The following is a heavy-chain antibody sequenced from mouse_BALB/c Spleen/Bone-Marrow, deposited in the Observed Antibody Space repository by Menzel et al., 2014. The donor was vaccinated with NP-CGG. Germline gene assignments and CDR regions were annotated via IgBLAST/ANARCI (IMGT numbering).Heavy chain of an antibody. D-gene: IGHD2-4*01. J-gene: IGHJ3*01. V-gene: IGHV5-9-2*01. CDR1: GFSFSNYG. CDR3: ARHAYYDQTEVSFVY. Sequence: VKLVESGGGLVKSGGSLKLSCAASGFSFSNYGMSWVRQTPEKRLEWVATISGDGRYTFYSDSVRGRFTISRDNAKYNLYLQLSSLRSADTALYYCARHAYYDQTEVSFVYWGQGTLVTVSA. CDR2: ISGDGRYT.